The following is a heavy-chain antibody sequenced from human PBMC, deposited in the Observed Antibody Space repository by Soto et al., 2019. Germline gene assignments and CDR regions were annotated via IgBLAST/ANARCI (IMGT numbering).Heavy chain of an antibody. CDR3: SGCSGGACHQNYGMDV. Sequence: EVHLVESGGGLVKPGGSLRLSCAVSGFTFSSCTMNWVRQPPGKGLEWVSSISPSTSHIYYADSVKGRFTISRDNAKNSLFLQMNRLRAEDTAVYYCSGCSGGACHQNYGMDVWGQGTKVTVSS. V-gene: IGHV3-21*01. D-gene: IGHD2-15*01. J-gene: IGHJ6*02. CDR1: GFTFSSCT. CDR2: ISPSTSHI.